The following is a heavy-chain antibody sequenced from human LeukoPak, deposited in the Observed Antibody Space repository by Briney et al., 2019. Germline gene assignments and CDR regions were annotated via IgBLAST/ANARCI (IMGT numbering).Heavy chain of an antibody. J-gene: IGHJ4*02. CDR3: ARDRRDGYNFDY. V-gene: IGHV3-48*03. D-gene: IGHD5-24*01. CDR1: GFTFSSYE. Sequence: GGSLRLSCAASGFTFSSYEMSWVRQAPGKGLEWVSYISSSGSTIYYADSVKGRFTISRDNSKNTLYLQMNSLRAEDTAVYYCARDRRDGYNFDYWGQGTLVTVSS. CDR2: ISSSGSTI.